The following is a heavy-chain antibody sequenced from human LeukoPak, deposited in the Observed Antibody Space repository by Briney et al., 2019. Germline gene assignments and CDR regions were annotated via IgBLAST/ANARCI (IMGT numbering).Heavy chain of an antibody. CDR1: GGSISNYY. D-gene: IGHD1-26*01. J-gene: IGHJ3*02. CDR3: VRGVTSPLDAFDI. V-gene: IGHV4-59*01. Sequence: SETLSLTCTVSGGSISNYYWIWMRQPPGKGLEWIGSLYNSGSTNYNPSLKSRLTISVDMSKNQVSLQLSSVTAADTAVYYCVRGVTSPLDAFDIWGQGTTVTVSS. CDR2: LYNSGST.